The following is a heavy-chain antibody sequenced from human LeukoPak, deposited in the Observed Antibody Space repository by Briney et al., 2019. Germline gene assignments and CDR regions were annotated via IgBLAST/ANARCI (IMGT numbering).Heavy chain of an antibody. V-gene: IGHV3-15*01. D-gene: IGHD1-26*01. CDR2: IKSKTDGGTT. CDR1: GFTFSNAW. Sequence: GGSLRLSCAASGFTFSNAWMSWVRQAPGKGLEWVGRIKSKTDGGTTDYAAPVKGRFTISRDDSENTLYLQMNSLKTEGTAVYYCTTRYSGSYFVYYYYYMDVWGKGTTVTVSS. CDR3: TTRYSGSYFVYYYYYMDV. J-gene: IGHJ6*03.